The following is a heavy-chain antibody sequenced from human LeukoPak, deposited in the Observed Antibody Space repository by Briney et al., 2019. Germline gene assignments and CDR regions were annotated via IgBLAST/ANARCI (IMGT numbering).Heavy chain of an antibody. Sequence: SETLSLTCAVYGGSFSGYYWSWIRQPPGKGLEWIGEINHSGSTNYNPSLKSRVTISVDTSKNQFSLKLSSVTAADTAVYYCARVRHWIQLWFDYWGQGTLVTVSS. V-gene: IGHV4-34*01. J-gene: IGHJ4*02. CDR2: INHSGST. CDR1: GGSFSGYY. CDR3: ARVRHWIQLWFDY. D-gene: IGHD5-18*01.